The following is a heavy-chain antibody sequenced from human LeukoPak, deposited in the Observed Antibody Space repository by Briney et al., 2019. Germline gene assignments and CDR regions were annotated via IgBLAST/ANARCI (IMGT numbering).Heavy chain of an antibody. CDR3: ARGMTTVVTPVY. Sequence: PGGSLRLSCAASGFTFSSYGMHGVRQAPGKGLEWVAVIWYDGSNKYYADSVKGRFTISRDNSKNTLYLQMNSLRAEDTAVYYCARGMTTVVTPVYWGQGTLVTVSS. CDR1: GFTFSSYG. D-gene: IGHD4-23*01. J-gene: IGHJ4*02. V-gene: IGHV3-33*01. CDR2: IWYDGSNK.